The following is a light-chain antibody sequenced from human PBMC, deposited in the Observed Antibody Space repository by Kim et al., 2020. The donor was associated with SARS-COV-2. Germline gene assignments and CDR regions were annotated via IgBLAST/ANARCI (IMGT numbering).Light chain of an antibody. Sequence: DLQMTQSPSSLSASVGDRVTIRCRAGQPISNYLNWYQQKPGEAPELLIFAATSLQAGVPSRFNGSGSGTDFTLTINDLQPEDFATYYCQQSYSAPPYTLGQGTKLEI. J-gene: IGKJ2*01. CDR3: QQSYSAPPYT. CDR2: AAT. CDR1: QPISNY. V-gene: IGKV1-39*01.